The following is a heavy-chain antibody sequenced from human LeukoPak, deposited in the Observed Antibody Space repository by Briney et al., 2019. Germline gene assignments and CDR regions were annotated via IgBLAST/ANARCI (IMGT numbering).Heavy chain of an antibody. CDR1: GFTFRNFA. CDR3: AKDGQSFNSMYDYFDS. D-gene: IGHD2-8*01. CDR2: IGGGDT. J-gene: IGHJ4*02. Sequence: PGGSLRLSCAASGFTFRNFAIGWVRQAPGKGLEWVSSIGGGDTYYADSVKGRFTISRDDSRSTVELQMSSLRAEDTAVYYCAKDGQSFNSMYDYFDSWGQGTLVTVSS. V-gene: IGHV3-23*01.